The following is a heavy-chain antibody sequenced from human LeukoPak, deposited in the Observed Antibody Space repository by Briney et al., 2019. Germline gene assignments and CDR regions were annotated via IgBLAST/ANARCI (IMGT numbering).Heavy chain of an antibody. D-gene: IGHD2-15*01. CDR2: ISWDGGST. Sequence: GGSLRLSCAASGFTFDDYTMHWVRQAPGKGLEWVSLISWDGGSTYYADSVKGRITISRDNSKNSLYLQMNSLGTEDTALYYCAKDGGALTPAAFDIWGQGTMVTVSS. CDR1: GFTFDDYT. V-gene: IGHV3-43*01. CDR3: AKDGGALTPAAFDI. J-gene: IGHJ3*02.